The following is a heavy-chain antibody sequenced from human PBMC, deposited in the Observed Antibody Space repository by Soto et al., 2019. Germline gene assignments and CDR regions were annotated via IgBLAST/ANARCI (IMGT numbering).Heavy chain of an antibody. V-gene: IGHV3-30-3*01. CDR2: ISYDGSNK. CDR1: GFTFSSYA. Sequence: GGSLRLSCAASGFTFSSYAMHWVRQAPGKGLEWVAVISYDGSNKYYEDSVKGRFTISRDNSKNTQNLQMNSMRAEDTAVYYCARDLDDTAMVSRWPTNYYYYGMDVWGQGTTVTVSS. CDR3: ARDLDDTAMVSRWPTNYYYYGMDV. J-gene: IGHJ6*02. D-gene: IGHD5-18*01.